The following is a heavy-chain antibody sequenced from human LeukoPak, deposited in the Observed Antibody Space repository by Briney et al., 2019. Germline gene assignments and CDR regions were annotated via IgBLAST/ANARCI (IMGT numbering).Heavy chain of an antibody. D-gene: IGHD3-22*01. CDR1: GFTFSSYA. J-gene: IGHJ4*02. Sequence: GGSLRLSCAASGFTFSSYAMSWVRQAPGKGLEWVSAISGGAETTYYADSVKGRFTISRDNSKNTLYLQMNSLRAEDTAVYYCARDQFGDYFRGADYWGQGTRVTVSS. CDR3: ARDQFGDYFRGADY. V-gene: IGHV3-23*01. CDR2: ISGGAETT.